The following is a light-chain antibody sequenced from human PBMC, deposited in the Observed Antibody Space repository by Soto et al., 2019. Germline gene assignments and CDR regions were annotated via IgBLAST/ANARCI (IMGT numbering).Light chain of an antibody. CDR2: GAS. J-gene: IGKJ4*01. V-gene: IGKV3-20*01. CDR3: QQYASSPPLT. Sequence: EIVLTQSPGTLSLSAGERATLSCRASQSVRSSLAWYQQKPGQAPRLLIYGASSRATGIPDRFSGSGSGTDFTLTISRLEPEDFAVYYCQQYASSPPLTFGGGTKVDIK. CDR1: QSVRSS.